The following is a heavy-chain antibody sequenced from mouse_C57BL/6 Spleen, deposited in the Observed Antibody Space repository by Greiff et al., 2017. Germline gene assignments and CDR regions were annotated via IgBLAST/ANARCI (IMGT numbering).Heavy chain of an antibody. Sequence: QVQLQQPGAELVRPGSSVKLSCKASGYTFTSYWMDWVKQRPGQGLEWIGNIYPSDGETHYNQKFKDKATLTVDKSSSTAYMQLSSLTSEDSAVYYCARTYFDYWGQGTTLTVSS. CDR1: GYTFTSYW. CDR3: ARTYFDY. CDR2: IYPSDGET. V-gene: IGHV1-61*01. J-gene: IGHJ2*01.